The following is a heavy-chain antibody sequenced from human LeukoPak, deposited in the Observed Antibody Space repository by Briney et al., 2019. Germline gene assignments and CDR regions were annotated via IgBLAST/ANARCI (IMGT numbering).Heavy chain of an antibody. CDR2: IHSGGTT. CDR3: ARDPGYGDPRDY. CDR1: GLIVSDNY. V-gene: IGHV3-53*01. J-gene: IGHJ4*02. Sequence: GGSLRLSCAASGLIVSDNYMSWVGQAPGKGLEWVSVIHSGGTTYCADSVKGRFTISRDNSKNTVYLQMNSLRVEDTATYYCARDPGYGDPRDYWGQGTLVTVST. D-gene: IGHD4-17*01.